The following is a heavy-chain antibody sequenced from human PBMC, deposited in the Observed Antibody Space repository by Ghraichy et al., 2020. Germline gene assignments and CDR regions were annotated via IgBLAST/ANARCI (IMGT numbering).Heavy chain of an antibody. CDR2: TYYRSKWYS. CDR1: GDSVSSNSAA. CDR3: TRDGSSSWYYFDY. J-gene: IGHJ4*02. D-gene: IGHD6-13*01. Sequence: SQTLSLTCAISGDSVSSNSAAWNWIRQSPSRGLEWLGRTYYRSKWYSDYAVSVKSRIIVNPDTSKNQFSLQLTSVTPEDTAVYYCTRDGSSSWYYFDYWGQGTLVTVSS. V-gene: IGHV6-1*01.